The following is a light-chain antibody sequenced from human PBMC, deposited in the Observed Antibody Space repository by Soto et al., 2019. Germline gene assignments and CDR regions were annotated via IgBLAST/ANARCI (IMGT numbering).Light chain of an antibody. CDR3: GPWDSRLXAYV. J-gene: IGLJ1*01. CDR2: DDN. CDR1: SSNIWGNS. V-gene: IGLV1-51*01. Sequence: QSLLTQPPSVSAAPVQKVTISCSGSSSNIWGNSVSWYQQLPGTDPKLLIYDDNKRPSRIPDRFSGSKSGTSATLGITGLQTGDEDDYYCGPWDSRLXAYVVGTGIKVXV.